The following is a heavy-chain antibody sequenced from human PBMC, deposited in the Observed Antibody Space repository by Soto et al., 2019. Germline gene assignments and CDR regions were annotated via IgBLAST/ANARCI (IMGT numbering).Heavy chain of an antibody. CDR3: ARDKWYSSSYDAFDI. J-gene: IGHJ3*02. V-gene: IGHV4-31*03. D-gene: IGHD6-6*01. Sequence: SETLSLTCTVPGGSISSGGYYWSWIRQHPGKGLEWIGYIYYSGSTYYNPSLKSRVTISVDTSKNQFSLKLSSVTAADTAVYYCARDKWYSSSYDAFDIWGQGTMVTVSS. CDR1: GGSISSGGYY. CDR2: IYYSGST.